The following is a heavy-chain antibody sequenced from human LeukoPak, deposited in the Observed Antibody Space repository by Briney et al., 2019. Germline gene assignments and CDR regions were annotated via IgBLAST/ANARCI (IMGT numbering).Heavy chain of an antibody. CDR3: ARHRYSSSWYGSRFDY. D-gene: IGHD6-13*01. Sequence: SETLSLTCTVSGGSISSSGYYWSWIRQHPGKGLEWIGYIYYSGSTYYNPSLKSRVTISVDTSKNQFSLKLSSVTAADTAVYYCARHRYSSSWYGSRFDYWVQGTLVTVSS. V-gene: IGHV4-31*03. J-gene: IGHJ4*02. CDR1: GGSISSSGYY. CDR2: IYYSGST.